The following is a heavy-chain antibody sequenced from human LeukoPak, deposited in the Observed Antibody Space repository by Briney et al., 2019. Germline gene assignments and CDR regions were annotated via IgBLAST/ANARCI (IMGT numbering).Heavy chain of an antibody. D-gene: IGHD6-13*01. CDR3: ARGSSSWGDY. CDR2: ISSSSSYI. CDR1: GFTFSSYS. Sequence: GGSLRLSCAASGFTFSSYSMNWVRQAPGKGLEWVSYISSSSSYIYYADSVKGRFTISRDNAKNSLYLQMNSLRAEDTAVYYCARGSSSWGDYWGQGTLVTVSS. J-gene: IGHJ4*02. V-gene: IGHV3-21*05.